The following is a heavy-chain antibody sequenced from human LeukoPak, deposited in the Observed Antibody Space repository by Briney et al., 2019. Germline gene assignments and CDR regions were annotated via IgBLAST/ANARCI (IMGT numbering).Heavy chain of an antibody. V-gene: IGHV1-18*01. CDR1: GYTFTSYG. Sequence: GASVKVSCKASGYTFTSYGISWVRQAPGQGLEWMGWISAYNGNTNYAQKLQGRVTMTTDTSTSTAYMELRSLRSDDTAVYYCARTPQFGVVIIYWFYPWGQGTLVTVSS. CDR3: ARTPQFGVVIIYWFYP. CDR2: ISAYNGNT. J-gene: IGHJ5*02. D-gene: IGHD3-3*01.